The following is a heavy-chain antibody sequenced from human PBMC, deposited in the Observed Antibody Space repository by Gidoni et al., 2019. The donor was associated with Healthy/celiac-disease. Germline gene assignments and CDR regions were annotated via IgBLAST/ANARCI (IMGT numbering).Heavy chain of an antibody. J-gene: IGHJ4*02. V-gene: IGHV3-53*04. CDR1: GSTVIRNY. D-gene: IGHD6-19*01. Sequence: EVRRLQPVVVLVQHGGSLRPSCPASGSTVIRNYMSWVRQAPGKGLEWVSVIYSGGSTYYADSVKGRFTISRHNSKNTLYLQMNSLRAEDTAVYYCASGGVSGYSSGWYSFDYWGQGTLVTVSS. CDR3: ASGGVSGYSSGWYSFDY. CDR2: IYSGGST.